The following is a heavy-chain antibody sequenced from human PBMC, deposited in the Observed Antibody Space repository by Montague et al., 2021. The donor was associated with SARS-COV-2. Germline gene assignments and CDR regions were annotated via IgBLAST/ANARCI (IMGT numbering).Heavy chain of an antibody. CDR2: IYWNDDK. V-gene: IGHV2-5*01. J-gene: IGHJ4*02. Sequence: PALVKPTQTLTLTCTFSGFSLNSRGVGVGWIRQPPGKALECLELIYWNDDKRYSPSLRTRLTVTKDTSKNQVVLTMTNMDPVDTATYYCAHKNSGWPIEFGYWGQGALVTVSS. CDR1: GFSLNSRGVG. CDR3: AHKNSGWPIEFGY. D-gene: IGHD6-19*01.